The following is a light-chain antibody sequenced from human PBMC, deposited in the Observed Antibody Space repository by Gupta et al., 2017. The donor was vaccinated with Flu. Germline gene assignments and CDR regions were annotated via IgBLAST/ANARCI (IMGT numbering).Light chain of an antibody. CDR2: AVS. CDR1: QAISPS. J-gene: IGKJ4*01. V-gene: IGKV1-9*01. CDR3: QRVYQSPVT. Sequence: DIQLTQSPSFLSASVGDRVAMTCRASQAISPSLAWYQQKAGEGPKLLIYAVSTLHTAVPSRFSGSGSGTEFTLTISSLQPEDFGIYYCQRVYQSPVTFGGGTKVEIK.